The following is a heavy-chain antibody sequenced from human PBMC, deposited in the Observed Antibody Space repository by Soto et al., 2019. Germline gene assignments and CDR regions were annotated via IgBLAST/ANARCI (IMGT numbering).Heavy chain of an antibody. CDR3: ASLAANDFWSGSANDAFDI. Sequence: QLQLQESGPGLVKPSETLSLTCTVSGGSISSSSYYWGWIRQPPGKGLEWIGSIYYSGSTYYNPSLKSRVTISVDTSKNQFSLKLSSVTAADTAVYYCASLAANDFWSGSANDAFDIWGQGTMVTVSS. D-gene: IGHD3-3*01. V-gene: IGHV4-39*01. CDR2: IYYSGST. J-gene: IGHJ3*02. CDR1: GGSISSSSYY.